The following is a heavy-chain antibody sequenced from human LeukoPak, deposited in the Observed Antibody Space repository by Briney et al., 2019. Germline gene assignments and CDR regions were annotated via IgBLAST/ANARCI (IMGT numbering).Heavy chain of an antibody. CDR3: ARTANGSGWYP. Sequence: GGSLRLSCAASGFTFSSYSMNWVRQAPGKGLEWVSSISSSSSYIYYADSVKGRFTISRDNAKNSLYLQMNSLRAEDTGVYYCARTANGSGWYPWGQGTLVTVSS. V-gene: IGHV3-21*01. J-gene: IGHJ5*02. CDR1: GFTFSSYS. D-gene: IGHD6-19*01. CDR2: ISSSSSYI.